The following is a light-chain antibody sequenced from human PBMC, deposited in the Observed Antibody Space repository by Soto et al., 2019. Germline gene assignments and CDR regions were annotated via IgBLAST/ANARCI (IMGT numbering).Light chain of an antibody. CDR2: LNSDGSH. CDR1: SGHSSYA. Sequence: QAVVTQTPSASASLGASVKLTCTLSSGHSSYAIAWHQQQPEKGPRYLMKLNSDGSHSKGDGIPDRFSGSSSGAERYLIISSLQSEDEADCYCQTWGTGIRVFGGGTQLTVL. V-gene: IGLV4-69*01. CDR3: QTWGTGIRV. J-gene: IGLJ2*01.